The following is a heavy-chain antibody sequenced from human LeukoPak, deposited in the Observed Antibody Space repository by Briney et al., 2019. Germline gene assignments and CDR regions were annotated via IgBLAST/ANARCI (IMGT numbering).Heavy chain of an antibody. Sequence: PGGSLRLSCAASGFTVSSDYMTWVRQAPGKGLEWVSFVYCGGSTYYEDSVKGRFTISRDSSKNTLFLQMNSLRVGDTAVYYCARAGYYDSSGFYAPDAFDIWGQGTVVTVSS. CDR1: GFTVSSDY. CDR2: VYCGGST. V-gene: IGHV3-53*01. J-gene: IGHJ3*02. CDR3: ARAGYYDSSGFYAPDAFDI. D-gene: IGHD3-22*01.